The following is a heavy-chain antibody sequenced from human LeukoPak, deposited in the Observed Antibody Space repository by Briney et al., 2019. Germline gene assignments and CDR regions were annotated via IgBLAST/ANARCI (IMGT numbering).Heavy chain of an antibody. CDR1: GFTFSSYG. CDR2: ISYDGSNK. J-gene: IGHJ6*04. CDR3: AKEDKLWFGAPGGMDV. D-gene: IGHD3-10*01. Sequence: PGGSLRLSCAASGFTFSSYGMHWVRQAPGKGLEWVAVISYDGSNKYYADSVKGRFTISRDNSKNTLYLQMNSLRAEDTAVYYCAKEDKLWFGAPGGMDVWGKGITVTVSS. V-gene: IGHV3-30*18.